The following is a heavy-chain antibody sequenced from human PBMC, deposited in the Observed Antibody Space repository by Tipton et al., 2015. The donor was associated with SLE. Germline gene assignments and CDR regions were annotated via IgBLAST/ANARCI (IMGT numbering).Heavy chain of an antibody. CDR2: IYYSGST. V-gene: IGHV4-39*07. CDR1: GGSISSSSYY. D-gene: IGHD3-3*01. Sequence: LRLSCTVSGGSISSSSYYWGWIRQPPGKGLEWIGSIYYSGSTYYNPSLKSRVTISVDTSKNQFSLKLSSVTAADTAVYYCARVGILEWLLFDYWGQGTLVTVSS. J-gene: IGHJ4*02. CDR3: ARVGILEWLLFDY.